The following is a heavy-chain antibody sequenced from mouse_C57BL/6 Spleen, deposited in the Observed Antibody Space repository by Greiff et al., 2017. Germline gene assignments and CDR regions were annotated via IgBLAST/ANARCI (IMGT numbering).Heavy chain of an antibody. V-gene: IGHV14-2*01. CDR3: ARSRAGYAWFAY. CDR2: IDPEDGAT. D-gene: IGHD3-1*01. Sequence: VQLQQSGAELVKPGASVKLSCTASGFNIKDYYMHWVKQRTEQGLEWIGRIDPEDGATKYAPKFQGKATITADTSSNTAYLQLSSLTSEDTAVYYCARSRAGYAWFAYWGQGTLVTVSA. CDR1: GFNIKDYY. J-gene: IGHJ3*01.